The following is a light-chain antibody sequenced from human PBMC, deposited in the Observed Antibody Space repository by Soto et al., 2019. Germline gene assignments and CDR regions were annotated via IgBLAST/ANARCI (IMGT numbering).Light chain of an antibody. CDR3: QQYGSSPFT. J-gene: IGKJ3*01. Sequence: EIVLTQCPGTVSLSPGERATLSCRASQSVSNSYLAWYQQKPGQAPRLLIYGASSRATGIPDRFSGSGSGTDFTLTISRLEPEDFAVYYCQQYGSSPFTFGPGTKVDIK. V-gene: IGKV3-20*01. CDR2: GAS. CDR1: QSVSNSY.